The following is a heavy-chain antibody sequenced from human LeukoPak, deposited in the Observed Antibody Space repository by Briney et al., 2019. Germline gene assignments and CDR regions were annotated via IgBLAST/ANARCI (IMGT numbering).Heavy chain of an antibody. D-gene: IGHD2-15*01. CDR2: ISSSSNYI. Sequence: GGSLRLSCAASGFTFSSYSMNWVRQAPGKGLEWVSSISSSSNYIYYADSVKGRFTISRDNAKNSLYLQMNSLRAEDTAVYYCARDYCSGGSCYRNDAFDIWGQGTMVTVSS. J-gene: IGHJ3*02. V-gene: IGHV3-21*01. CDR3: ARDYCSGGSCYRNDAFDI. CDR1: GFTFSSYS.